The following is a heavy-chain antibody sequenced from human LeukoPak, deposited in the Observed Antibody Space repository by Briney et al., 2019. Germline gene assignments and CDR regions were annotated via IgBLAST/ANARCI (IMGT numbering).Heavy chain of an antibody. Sequence: GASVKVSCKASGYTFPSYFMHWVRQAPGQGLEWMGIINPTGGSTTYAQKFQGRVTMTRDTSTSTVYMELSSLRSEDTAVYYCARGSSGYFDWGHGTLVTVSS. D-gene: IGHD6-19*01. J-gene: IGHJ4*01. CDR2: INPTGGST. CDR1: GYTFPSYF. CDR3: ARGSSGYFD. V-gene: IGHV1-46*01.